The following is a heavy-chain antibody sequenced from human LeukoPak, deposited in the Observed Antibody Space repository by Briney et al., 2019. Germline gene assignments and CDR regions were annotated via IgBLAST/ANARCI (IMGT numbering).Heavy chain of an antibody. Sequence: SETLSLTCTVSGYSISSGYYWGWIRQPPGKGLEWIGSIYHSGSTYYNPSLKSRVTISVDTSKNQFSLKLSSVTAADTAVYYCAKTVTVTTSAFDIWGQGTMVTVSS. CDR1: GYSISSGYY. D-gene: IGHD4-17*01. CDR3: AKTVTVTTSAFDI. V-gene: IGHV4-38-2*02. J-gene: IGHJ3*02. CDR2: IYHSGST.